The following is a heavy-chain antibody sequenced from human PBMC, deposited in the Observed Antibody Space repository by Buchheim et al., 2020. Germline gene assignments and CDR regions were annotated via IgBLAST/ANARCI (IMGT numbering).Heavy chain of an antibody. CDR2: INLSGST. D-gene: IGHD3-10*01. CDR1: GGSFSGYY. CDR3: ARVSGRLLWFREPIDGMDV. V-gene: IGHV4-34*01. J-gene: IGHJ6*02. Sequence: QVQLQQWGAGLLKPSETLSLTCAVYGGSFSGYYWSWIRQPPGQGLEWVGEINLSGSTNSHPSLKSRVTISVDTSQHQFSLKLSSVTAADTAGYYWARVSGRLLWFREPIDGMDVWDQGTT.